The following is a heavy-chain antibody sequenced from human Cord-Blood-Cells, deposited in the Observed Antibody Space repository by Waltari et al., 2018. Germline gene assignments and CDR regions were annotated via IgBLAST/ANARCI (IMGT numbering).Heavy chain of an antibody. CDR1: GYTLTELS. V-gene: IGHV1-24*01. D-gene: IGHD3-10*01. CDR3: ATVAYYYGSGSYYYAFDI. CDR2: FDPEDGET. J-gene: IGHJ3*02. Sequence: QVQLVQSGAEVKKPGASVKVSCKVSGYTLTELSMHWVRQAPGKGLEWMGGFDPEDGETIYAQKFQGRVTMTEDTSTDTAYMELSSLRSEDTAVYYCATVAYYYGSGSYYYAFDIWGQGTMVTVSS.